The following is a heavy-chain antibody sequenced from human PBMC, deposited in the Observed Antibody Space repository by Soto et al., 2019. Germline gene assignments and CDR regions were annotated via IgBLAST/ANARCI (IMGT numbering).Heavy chain of an antibody. CDR2: INPSGGST. J-gene: IGHJ6*02. V-gene: IGHV1-46*01. D-gene: IGHD2-2*01. Sequence: QVQLVQSGAEVKKPGASVKVSCKASGYTFTSYYMHWVRQAPGQGLEWMGIINPSGGSTSYAQKFQGSVNMTRDTSTNTVYMELSSLRSEDTAVYYCAREEYYALGIYYYGMDVWGQGTTVTVSS. CDR1: GYTFTSYY. CDR3: AREEYYALGIYYYGMDV.